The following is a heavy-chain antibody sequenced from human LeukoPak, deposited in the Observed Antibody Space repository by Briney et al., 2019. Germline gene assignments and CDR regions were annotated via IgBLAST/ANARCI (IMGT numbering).Heavy chain of an antibody. CDR2: FYYSGST. J-gene: IGHJ4*02. Sequence: SETLSLTCTVSGGSITSSTYYWGWIRQPPGKGLEWIGSFYYSGSTYYNASLKSRVTISVDTSKNHFSPKLSSVTAADTAVYYCTTTTRGWYGVGDYWGQGTLVTVSS. D-gene: IGHD6-19*01. V-gene: IGHV4-39*02. CDR1: GGSITSSTYY. CDR3: TTTTRGWYGVGDY.